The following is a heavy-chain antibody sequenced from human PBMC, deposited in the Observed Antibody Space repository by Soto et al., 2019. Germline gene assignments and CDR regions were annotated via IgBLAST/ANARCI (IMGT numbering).Heavy chain of an antibody. CDR1: GYTFTSYA. CDR2: INGGNGNT. Sequence: ASVIVFCKASGYTFTSYAMHWVGQAPGQRLERMGWINGGNGNTKYSQKFQGRVTITRDTSASTAYMELSSLRSEDTAAYYCERGEGYCSGGSCYRWFDPWGQGTLVTVSS. V-gene: IGHV1-3*01. D-gene: IGHD2-15*01. J-gene: IGHJ5*02. CDR3: ERGEGYCSGGSCYRWFDP.